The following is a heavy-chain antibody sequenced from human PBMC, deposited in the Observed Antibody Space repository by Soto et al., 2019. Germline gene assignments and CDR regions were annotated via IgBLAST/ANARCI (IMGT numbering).Heavy chain of an antibody. CDR3: ASLVVPAAIGNYYYGMDV. J-gene: IGHJ6*02. Sequence: SVKVSCKASGGTFSSYAISWVRQAPGQGLEWMGGIIPIFGTANYAQKFQGRVTITADESTSTSYMELSSLRSEDTAVYYCASLVVPAAIGNYYYGMDVWGQGTTVTVSS. D-gene: IGHD2-2*02. CDR2: IIPIFGTA. CDR1: GGTFSSYA. V-gene: IGHV1-69*13.